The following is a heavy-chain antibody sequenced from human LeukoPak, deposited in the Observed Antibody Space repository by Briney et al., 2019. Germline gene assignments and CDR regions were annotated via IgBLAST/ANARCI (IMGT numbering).Heavy chain of an antibody. D-gene: IGHD3-22*01. CDR3: ARASSGYYPGYFDY. CDR1: GGSISSSGYY. Sequence: PSETLSLTCTVSGGSISSSGYYWGWIRQPPGKGLEWIGSIYYSGSTNYNPSLKSRVTMSVDTSKNQFSLKLSSVTAADTAVYYCARASSGYYPGYFDYWGQGTLVTVSS. J-gene: IGHJ4*02. CDR2: IYYSGST. V-gene: IGHV4-39*07.